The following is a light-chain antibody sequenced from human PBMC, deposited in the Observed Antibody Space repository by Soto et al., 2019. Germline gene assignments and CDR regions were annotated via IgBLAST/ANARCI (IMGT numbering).Light chain of an antibody. V-gene: IGKV1-39*01. Sequence: DIQMTQSPSSLSASVGDRVTITCRASQSISSYLNWYQQKPGKAPNLLIYSASKLHSGVPSRFSGSGSGTDFTLTISSLQPEDFATYSCQQSSSNPLTFGGGTRV. CDR3: QQSSSNPLT. J-gene: IGKJ4*01. CDR1: QSISSY. CDR2: SAS.